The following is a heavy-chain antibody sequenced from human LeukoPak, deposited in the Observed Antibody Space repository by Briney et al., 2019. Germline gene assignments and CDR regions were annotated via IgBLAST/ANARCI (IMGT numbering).Heavy chain of an antibody. Sequence: ASVKVSCKASGYTFTGYYIHWVRQAPGQGLEWMGWINPNSGGTNYAQKFQGRVTMTRDTSISTAYMELSRLRSDDTAVYYCARGITGTNRALYYYYYYMDVWGKGTTVTVSS. CDR3: ARGITGTNRALYYYYYYMDV. CDR1: GYTFTGYY. CDR2: INPNSGGT. D-gene: IGHD1-7*01. J-gene: IGHJ6*03. V-gene: IGHV1-2*02.